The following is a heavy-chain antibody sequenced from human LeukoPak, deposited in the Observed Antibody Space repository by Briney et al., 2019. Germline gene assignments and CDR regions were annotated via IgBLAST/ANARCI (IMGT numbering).Heavy chain of an antibody. J-gene: IGHJ5*02. CDR3: AKDPSGYDYNWFDP. CDR2: INTDGRIT. D-gene: IGHD5-12*01. CDR1: GFSFRNYA. V-gene: IGHV3-64*02. Sequence: GGSLRLSCVASGFSFRNYAIHWVRQAPGKGLEYVSVINTDGRITYYADSVKGRFTISRDNSKNTVYLQMGSLRAEDTAVYYCAKDPSGYDYNWFDPWGQGTLVTVSS.